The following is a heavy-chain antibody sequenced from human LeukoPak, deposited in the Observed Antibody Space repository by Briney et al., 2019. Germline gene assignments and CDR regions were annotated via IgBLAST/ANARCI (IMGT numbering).Heavy chain of an antibody. Sequence: NPSETLSLTCTVSGGSISSYYWSWIRQPPGKGLEWIGYVHYSGSTKYNPSLKSRVTISVDTSNNQFPLRLTSVTAADTAVYHCARDVRRWLQPNYYYYLDVWGKGTTVTVSS. J-gene: IGHJ6*03. V-gene: IGHV4-59*01. CDR3: ARDVRRWLQPNYYYYLDV. CDR2: VHYSGST. D-gene: IGHD5-24*01. CDR1: GGSISSYY.